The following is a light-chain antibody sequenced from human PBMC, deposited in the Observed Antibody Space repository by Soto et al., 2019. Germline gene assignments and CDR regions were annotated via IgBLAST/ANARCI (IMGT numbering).Light chain of an antibody. CDR1: SSAVGAYDF. CDR2: EVS. V-gene: IGLV2-14*03. CDR3: SSYTSSSTRV. Sequence: QSALTQPASVSGSPGQSITISCTGPSSAVGAYDFVSWYQQHPDKAPKLMIYEVSNRPSGVSNRFSGSKSVNTATLTISGLQAEDEADYYCSSYTSSSTRVFGTGTKVTVL. J-gene: IGLJ1*01.